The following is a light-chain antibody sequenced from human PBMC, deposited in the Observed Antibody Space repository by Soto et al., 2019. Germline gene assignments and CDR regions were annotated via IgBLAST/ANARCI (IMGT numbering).Light chain of an antibody. J-gene: IGLJ2*01. CDR3: STYTSASTS. CDR2: RND. CDR1: SSNIGTNY. V-gene: IGLV1-47*01. Sequence: QSVLTQPPSASATPGQRVTISCSGSSSNIGTNYVYWYQHLPGTAPKLLIYRNDQRPSGVPDRFSGSMSGTAASLAIGGLRSEDEADYFCSTYTSASTSFGGGTKLTVL.